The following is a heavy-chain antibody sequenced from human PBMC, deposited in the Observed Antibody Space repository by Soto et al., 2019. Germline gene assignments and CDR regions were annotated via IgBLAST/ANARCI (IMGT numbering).Heavy chain of an antibody. J-gene: IGHJ4*02. Sequence: QITLKEPGPTLVKPTPTLTLTCSCCGFSLTTDGVGLGWVRQPPGDALEWLALLYCDDDERYSPSLKNRLTFTKDPSKTQRVLIMTHMDPVDTATYYCAHSRMLITAAAQVGDLDYWGQGTLITISS. CDR1: GFSLTTDGVG. D-gene: IGHD6-25*01. CDR3: AHSRMLITAAAQVGDLDY. V-gene: IGHV2-5*02. CDR2: LYCDDDE.